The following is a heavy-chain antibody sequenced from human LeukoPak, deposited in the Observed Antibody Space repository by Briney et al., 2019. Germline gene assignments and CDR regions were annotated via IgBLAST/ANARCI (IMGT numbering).Heavy chain of an antibody. CDR1: GFTFSSYA. Sequence: GGSLRLSCAASGFTFSSYAMSWVRQAPGKGLEWVSAISGSGGSTYYADSVKGRFTISRDNSKNTLYLQMNSLRAEDTAVYYCAKDNEEGDYLDYYYYMDVWGKGTTVTVS. CDR2: ISGSGGST. J-gene: IGHJ6*03. D-gene: IGHD4-17*01. V-gene: IGHV3-23*01. CDR3: AKDNEEGDYLDYYYYMDV.